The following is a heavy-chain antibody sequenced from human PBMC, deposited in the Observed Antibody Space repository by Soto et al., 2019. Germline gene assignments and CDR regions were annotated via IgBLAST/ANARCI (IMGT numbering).Heavy chain of an antibody. CDR3: ARDQYRAFDI. Sequence: QVQLVQSGAEVKKPGASVKVSCKASGYTFTNXGITWVRQAPGQGLEWMGWISAYNGNTKYAQSLQGRVTMTTGTSTSTAYMELRSLRSDDTAVYYCARDQYRAFDIWGQGTMVTVSS. V-gene: IGHV1-18*04. CDR1: GYTFTNXG. D-gene: IGHD3-16*02. J-gene: IGHJ3*02. CDR2: ISAYNGNT.